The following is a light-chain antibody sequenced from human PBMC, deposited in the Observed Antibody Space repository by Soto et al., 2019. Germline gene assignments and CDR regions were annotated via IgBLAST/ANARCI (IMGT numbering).Light chain of an antibody. J-gene: IGLJ1*01. CDR3: CSYAGSSFYV. CDR1: SSDVGSYNL. Sequence: QSALTQPASVSGSPGQSITISCTGTSSDVGSYNLVSWYQQHPGKAPKLMIYEVSKRPSGVSTRFSGSKSGNTASLTISGLQAEDEADYYCCSYAGSSFYVFGTGTKLTVL. V-gene: IGLV2-23*02. CDR2: EVS.